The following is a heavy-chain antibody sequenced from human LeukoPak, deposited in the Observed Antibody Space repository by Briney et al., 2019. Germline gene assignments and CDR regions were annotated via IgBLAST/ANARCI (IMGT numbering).Heavy chain of an antibody. CDR3: ARGLTYYYDSSGSSPGY. D-gene: IGHD3-22*01. Sequence: GGSLRLSCAASGFTFSSYGMHWVRQAPGKGLEWRAVIWYDGSNKYYADSVKGRFTISRDNSKNTLYLQMNSLRAEDTAVYYCARGLTYYYDSSGSSPGYWGQGTLVTVSS. J-gene: IGHJ4*02. CDR1: GFTFSSYG. V-gene: IGHV3-33*01. CDR2: IWYDGSNK.